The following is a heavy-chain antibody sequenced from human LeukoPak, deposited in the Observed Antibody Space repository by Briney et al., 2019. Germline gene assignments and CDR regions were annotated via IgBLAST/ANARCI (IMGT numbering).Heavy chain of an antibody. Sequence: PGRSLRLSCAASGFRFNIFGMHWVRQAPGKGLEWVATISYDGSNKYYADSVKGRISISRDNSKNTLYLQMNSLRAEDTAVYFCAKDLGITMVRGVMWAFDYWGQGTLVTVSS. CDR2: ISYDGSNK. J-gene: IGHJ4*02. CDR3: AKDLGITMVRGVMWAFDY. D-gene: IGHD3-10*01. V-gene: IGHV3-30*18. CDR1: GFRFNIFG.